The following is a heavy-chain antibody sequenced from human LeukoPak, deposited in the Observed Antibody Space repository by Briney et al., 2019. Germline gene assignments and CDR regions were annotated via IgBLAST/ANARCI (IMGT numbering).Heavy chain of an antibody. CDR2: MYHSGGT. D-gene: IGHD5-18*01. J-gene: IGHJ4*02. CDR3: ARDRGADTASTD. CDR1: GYSISSGYF. V-gene: IGHV4-38-2*02. Sequence: SETLSLTCTVSGYSISSGYFWGWIRQPPGKGLGWIGTMYHSGGTYYNPSLKSRVTISVDTSKNQFSLRLSSVTAADTAMYYCARDRGADTASTDWGQGTLVTVSS.